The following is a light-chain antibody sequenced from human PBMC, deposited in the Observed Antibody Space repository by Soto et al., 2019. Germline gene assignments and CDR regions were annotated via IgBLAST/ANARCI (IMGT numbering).Light chain of an antibody. CDR1: QSISSW. V-gene: IGKV1-5*03. Sequence: DIQMTQSPSTLSASEGDRFTITCRASQSISSWLAWYQQKPGKAPNLLIYKASNLESGVPSRFSGSGSGTEFTLTISSLQPDDFAIYYCQQYDTYTTFGQGTKVEIK. J-gene: IGKJ1*01. CDR3: QQYDTYTT. CDR2: KAS.